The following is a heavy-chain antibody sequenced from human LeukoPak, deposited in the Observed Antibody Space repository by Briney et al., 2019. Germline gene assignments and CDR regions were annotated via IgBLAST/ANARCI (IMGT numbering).Heavy chain of an antibody. Sequence: PGGSLRLSCAASGFTVSSNYMSWVRQAPGKGLEWVSVIYSGGSTYYADSVKGRFTISRDNSKNTLYLQMNSLRAEDTAVYYCARDFGRGGSYYWAFDIWGQGTMVTVSS. CDR3: ARDFGRGGSYYWAFDI. V-gene: IGHV3-53*01. J-gene: IGHJ3*02. CDR1: GFTVSSNY. CDR2: IYSGGST. D-gene: IGHD1-26*01.